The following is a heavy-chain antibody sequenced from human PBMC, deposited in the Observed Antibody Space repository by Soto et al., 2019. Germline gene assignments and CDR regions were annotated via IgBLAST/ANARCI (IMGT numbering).Heavy chain of an antibody. Sequence: GGSVRLSCAASGFTFRSYAMSWVRQAPGKGLEWVSGISSNVVTTYYADSVKGRFTISSDNSKSTLYLQLNNLRAEDTAVYYGAISPFEAMIRRINWFDRWGQGTLVTVSS. CDR2: ISSNVVTT. J-gene: IGHJ5*02. D-gene: IGHD3-10*01. CDR3: AISPFEAMIRRINWFDR. CDR1: GFTFRSYA. V-gene: IGHV3-23*01.